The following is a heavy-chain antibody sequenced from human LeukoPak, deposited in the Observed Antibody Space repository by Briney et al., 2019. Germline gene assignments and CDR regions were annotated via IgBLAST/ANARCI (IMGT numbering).Heavy chain of an antibody. CDR3: ARDYYDSSGYRQNYFDY. D-gene: IGHD3-22*01. CDR1: RGTFSSYA. J-gene: IGHJ4*02. Sequence: ASVKVSCKASRGTFSSYAISWVRQAPGQGLEWMGWIGAYNVNTNYAQKLQGRVTMTTDTSTSTAYMELRGLRSDDTAVYYCARDYYDSSGYRQNYFDYWGQGTLVTVSS. V-gene: IGHV1-18*01. CDR2: IGAYNVNT.